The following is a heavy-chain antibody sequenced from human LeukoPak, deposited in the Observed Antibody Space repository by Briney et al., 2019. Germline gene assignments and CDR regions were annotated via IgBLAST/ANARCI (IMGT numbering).Heavy chain of an antibody. D-gene: IGHD3-10*01. Sequence: SGPTLVNPTQTLTLTCTFSGFSLSTSGVGEGWIRQPPGKALEWLALLYWNDDKRYSPSLKSRLTITKDTPKNQVVLTMTNMDPVDTATYYCAHRRMVRGATNAFDIWGQGTMVTVSS. CDR1: GFSLSTSGVG. CDR3: AHRRMVRGATNAFDI. J-gene: IGHJ3*02. CDR2: LYWNDDK. V-gene: IGHV2-5*01.